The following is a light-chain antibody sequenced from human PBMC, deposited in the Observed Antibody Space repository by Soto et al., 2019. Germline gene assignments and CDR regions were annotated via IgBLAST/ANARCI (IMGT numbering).Light chain of an antibody. J-gene: IGKJ4*01. Sequence: EIVLMQSPGTLSLSPGERATLSCRASQSVSNNYVAWYQQKPGQAPRLLIAGASSRATGIPDRFSGSGSGTDFTLTISRLEPEYFAVYYCQQYGSSPPLTFGGGTKVEIK. CDR1: QSVSNNY. V-gene: IGKV3-20*01. CDR2: GAS. CDR3: QQYGSSPPLT.